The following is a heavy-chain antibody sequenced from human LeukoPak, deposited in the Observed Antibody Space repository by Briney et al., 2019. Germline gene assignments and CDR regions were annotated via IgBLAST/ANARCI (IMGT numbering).Heavy chain of an antibody. J-gene: IGHJ4*01. CDR3: ARDPYGSGLLDY. CDR1: GFTFSSYD. CDR2: IGAAGDT. D-gene: IGHD3-10*01. Sequence: GGSLRLSCAASGFTFSSYDMHWVRHATGKGLEWVSAIGAAGDTYYPGSVKGRFTISRENAKNSLYLQMNSLRAGDTAVYYCARDPYGSGLLDYWGHGTLVTVSS. V-gene: IGHV3-13*04.